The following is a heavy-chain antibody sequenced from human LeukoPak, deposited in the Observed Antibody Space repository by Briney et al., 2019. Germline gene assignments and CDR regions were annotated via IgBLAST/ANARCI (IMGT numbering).Heavy chain of an antibody. D-gene: IGHD3-3*01. Sequence: ASVKVSCKASGYTFTGYYMHWVRQAPGQGLEWMGWINPNSGGTNYAQKFQGRVTMTWDTSISTVYMELSRLRSDDTAVYYCARGPTYYDFWSGPGISDYWGQGTLVTVSS. CDR3: ARGPTYYDFWSGPGISDY. V-gene: IGHV1-2*02. CDR1: GYTFTGYY. J-gene: IGHJ4*02. CDR2: INPNSGGT.